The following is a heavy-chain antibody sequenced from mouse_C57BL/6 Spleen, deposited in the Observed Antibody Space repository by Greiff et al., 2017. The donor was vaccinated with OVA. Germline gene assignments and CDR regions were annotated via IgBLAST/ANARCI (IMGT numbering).Heavy chain of an antibody. CDR3: ARGYSNFHYAMDY. Sequence: DVHLVESGGGLVKPGGSLKLSCAASGFTFSDYGMHWVRQAPEKGLEWVAYISSGSSTIYYADTVKGRFTISRDNAKNTLFLQMTSLRSEDTAMYYCARGYSNFHYAMDYWGQGTSVTVSS. D-gene: IGHD2-5*01. V-gene: IGHV5-17*01. CDR2: ISSGSSTI. CDR1: GFTFSDYG. J-gene: IGHJ4*01.